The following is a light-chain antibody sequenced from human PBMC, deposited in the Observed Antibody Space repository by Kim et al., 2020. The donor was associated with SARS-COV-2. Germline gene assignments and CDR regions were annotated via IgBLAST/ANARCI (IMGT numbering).Light chain of an antibody. CDR2: GNS. CDR1: IANIGAGFD. J-gene: IGLJ2*01. V-gene: IGLV1-40*01. Sequence: VTISCAGIIANIGAGFDVHWYRLLPGTAPNLLICGNSNRPSGVPDRFCCSKSGTSASLAITGLQAEDKADYYCQSYDSSLSGSVFGGGTQLTVL. CDR3: QSYDSSLSGSV.